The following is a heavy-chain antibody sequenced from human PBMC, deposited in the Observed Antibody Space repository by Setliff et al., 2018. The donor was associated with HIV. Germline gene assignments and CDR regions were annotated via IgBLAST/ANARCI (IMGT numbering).Heavy chain of an antibody. CDR3: ARASYSSGWYAVMDV. Sequence: QAGGSLRLSCAASGFTFSTYSMNWVRQAPGKGLEWVSYISRSSNTVYYADSLRGRFTISRDNAKNSLYLQMNSLRVEDTAVYYCARASYSSGWYAVMDVWGKGTTVTVSS. CDR2: ISRSSNTV. J-gene: IGHJ6*03. CDR1: GFTFSTYS. D-gene: IGHD6-19*01. V-gene: IGHV3-48*01.